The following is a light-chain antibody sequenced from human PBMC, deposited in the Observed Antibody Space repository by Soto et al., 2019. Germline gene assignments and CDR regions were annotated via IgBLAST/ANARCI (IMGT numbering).Light chain of an antibody. CDR2: AAS. CDR1: QGIINY. CDR3: QHLDSYPIT. Sequence: DIQLTHAPSVLSASVGDIVTSTCRASQGIINYVLCYQQKPGKAPKLLIYAASTLQSGVASRFSGSGSGTEFTLTISRQQPEDCSIYYCQHLDSYPITSGQGTRLDIK. V-gene: IGKV1-9*01. J-gene: IGKJ5*01.